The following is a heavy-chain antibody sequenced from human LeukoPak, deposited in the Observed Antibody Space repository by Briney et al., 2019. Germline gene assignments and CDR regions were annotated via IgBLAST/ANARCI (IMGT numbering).Heavy chain of an antibody. Sequence: PSETLSLTCTVSGDSISSSSYFWGWIRQPPGKGLEWIGSIYFSGTTYYNPSLKSRVTISVDTSKNQFSLKLSSVTAADTAVYYCARLGYSPYYYGMDVWGQGTTVTVSS. CDR1: GDSISSSSYF. CDR2: IYFSGTT. D-gene: IGHD1-26*01. V-gene: IGHV4-39*01. CDR3: ARLGYSPYYYGMDV. J-gene: IGHJ6*02.